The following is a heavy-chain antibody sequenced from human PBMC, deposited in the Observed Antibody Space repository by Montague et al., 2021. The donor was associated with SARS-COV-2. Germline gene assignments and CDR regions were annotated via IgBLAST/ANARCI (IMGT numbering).Heavy chain of an antibody. J-gene: IGHJ4*02. CDR3: AIHLRVGNRWNGFEANY. Sequence: SETLSLTCTVSGDSISCTDHYWVWMPPPPGQGLVWLVCTFYSGXTXYSXXXKXRVTISVDTSQNPLSLQLNSVTTAGTSVYYCAIHLRVGNRWNGFEANYGGQEARVSFSS. CDR1: GDSISCTDHY. V-gene: IGHV4-39*01. CDR2: TFYSGXT. D-gene: IGHD1-1*01.